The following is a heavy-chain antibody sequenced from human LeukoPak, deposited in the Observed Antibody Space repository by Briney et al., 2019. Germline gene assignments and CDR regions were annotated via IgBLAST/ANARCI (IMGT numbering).Heavy chain of an antibody. CDR1: GFTVSSNS. D-gene: IGHD6-13*01. Sequence: PGGSLRLSCTVSGFTVSSNSMSWVRQAPGKGLEWVSFIYSDNTHYSDSVKGRFTISRDNSKNTLYLQMNSLRAEDTALYYCAKDISWTLGPNFDYWGQGTLVTVSS. CDR3: AKDISWTLGPNFDY. V-gene: IGHV3-53*05. J-gene: IGHJ4*02. CDR2: IYSDNT.